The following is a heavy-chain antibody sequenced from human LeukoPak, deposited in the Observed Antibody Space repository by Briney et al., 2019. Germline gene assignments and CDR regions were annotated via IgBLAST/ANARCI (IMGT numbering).Heavy chain of an antibody. Sequence: ASVTVSCKASVYRFTTYAINWVRQAPGQGLEWMGWISAYNGNTDYAQKFQGRVTMTTDTSTSTAYMELRSLTSDDTAVYYCARDPLRSTWSTYYNALDVWGQGTTVTVSS. CDR3: ARDPLRSTWSTYYNALDV. CDR2: ISAYNGNT. J-gene: IGHJ6*02. CDR1: VYRFTTYA. V-gene: IGHV1-18*01. D-gene: IGHD6-13*01.